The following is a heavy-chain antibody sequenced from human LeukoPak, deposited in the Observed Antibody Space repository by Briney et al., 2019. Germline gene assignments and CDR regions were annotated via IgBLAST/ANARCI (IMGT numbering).Heavy chain of an antibody. J-gene: IGHJ6*03. CDR2: IRYDGSNK. V-gene: IGHV3-30*02. CDR3: AKGGGYEAQYYYYYMDV. D-gene: IGHD5-12*01. Sequence: GGSLRLSCAASGFTFSSYGMHWVRQAPGKGLEWVAFIRYDGSNKYYADSVKGRFTISRDNFKNTLYLQMNSLRAEDTAVFYCAKGGGYEAQYYYYYMDVWGKGTTVTISS. CDR1: GFTFSSYG.